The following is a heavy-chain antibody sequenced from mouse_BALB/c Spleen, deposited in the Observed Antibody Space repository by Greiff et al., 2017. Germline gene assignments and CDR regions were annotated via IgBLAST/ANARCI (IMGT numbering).Heavy chain of an antibody. D-gene: IGHD3-1*01. Sequence: EVNVVESGGGLVKPGGSLKLSCAASGFTFSSYAMSWVRQSPEKRLEWVAEISSGGSYTYYPDTVTGRFTISRDNAKNTLYLEMSSLRSEDTAMYYCARSEAARATDYYAMDYWGQGTSVTVSA. CDR1: GFTFSSYA. CDR2: ISSGGSYT. J-gene: IGHJ4*01. CDR3: ARSEAARATDYYAMDY. V-gene: IGHV5-9-4*01.